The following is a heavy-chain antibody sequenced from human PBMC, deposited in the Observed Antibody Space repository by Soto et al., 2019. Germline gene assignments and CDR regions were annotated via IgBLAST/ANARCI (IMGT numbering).Heavy chain of an antibody. CDR3: ARMRNVVPAPMYYYGMDV. V-gene: IGHV3-48*03. Sequence: EVQLVESGGGLVQPGGSLRLSCAASGFTFSSYEMNWVRQAPGKGLEWVSYISSSCSTIYYADSVKGRFTISRDNAKNSPYLQMNSLRAEDTAVYYCARMRNVVPAPMYYYGMDVWGQGTTVTVSS. CDR1: GFTFSSYE. D-gene: IGHD2-2*01. CDR2: ISSSCSTI. J-gene: IGHJ6*02.